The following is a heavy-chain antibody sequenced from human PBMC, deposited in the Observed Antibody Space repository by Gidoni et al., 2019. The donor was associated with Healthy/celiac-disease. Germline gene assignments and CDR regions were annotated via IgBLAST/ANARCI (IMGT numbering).Heavy chain of an antibody. J-gene: IGHJ4*02. CDR1: RFTFSSYA. CDR2: ISGSGGST. D-gene: IGHD3-10*01. V-gene: IGHV3-23*01. CDR3: AKRFSGSGSYYNQGGQFDY. Sequence: EVQLLESGGGEVQPGGSLRLARGASRFTFSSYAMSGVRQAPGKGLECVSAISGSGGSTYYAGSVKGRFTISRDNSKNTLYLQMSSLRAEDTAVYYCAKRFSGSGSYYNQGGQFDYWGQRTLVTVSS.